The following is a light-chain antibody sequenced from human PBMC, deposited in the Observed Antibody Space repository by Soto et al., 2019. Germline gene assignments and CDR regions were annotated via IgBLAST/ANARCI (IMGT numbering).Light chain of an antibody. Sequence: QSVLAQPASVSGSRGQSITFSCTGTSGDLPGANPVSWYQQHPGKAPMLIIYDVSKRPSGVSDRFSGSKSGNTASLTISGLQAEDKADYYCSSYITSDIVVFGGGTQLTVL. CDR2: DVS. CDR3: SSYITSDIVV. CDR1: SGDLPGANP. V-gene: IGLV2-14*03. J-gene: IGLJ2*01.